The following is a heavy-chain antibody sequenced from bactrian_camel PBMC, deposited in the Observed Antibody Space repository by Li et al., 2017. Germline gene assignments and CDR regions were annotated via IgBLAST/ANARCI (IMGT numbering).Heavy chain of an antibody. J-gene: IGHJ4*01. Sequence: HVQLVESGGGSVKAGGSLRLSCSAYGYTIGNYWMAWFRQVPGKEREGVAAIDGEGRINYKDSVKGRYTISKDNAKNTLYLQMDSLKPEDTAMYYCAADPPQGRAHVCFLGGGWAASAIWGHGTQVTVS. CDR3: AADPPQGRAHVCFLGGGWAASAI. CDR1: GYTIGNYW. D-gene: IGHD1*01. V-gene: IGHV3S53*01. CDR2: IDGEGRI.